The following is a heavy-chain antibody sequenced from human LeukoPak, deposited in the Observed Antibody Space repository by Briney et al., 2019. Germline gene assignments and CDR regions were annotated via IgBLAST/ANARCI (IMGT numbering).Heavy chain of an antibody. Sequence: GGSLRLSCAASGFTFSRYWMNWVRQAPGKGPEWVSYIDARSGITYYADSVQGRFTLSRDNARESVFLQMDSLRVDDTAVYYCARTYDFGRGPPGDAFDNWGPGTWVIVSS. CDR1: GFTFSRYW. V-gene: IGHV3-48*01. J-gene: IGHJ3*02. D-gene: IGHD3-3*01. CDR2: IDARSGIT. CDR3: ARTYDFGRGPPGDAFDN.